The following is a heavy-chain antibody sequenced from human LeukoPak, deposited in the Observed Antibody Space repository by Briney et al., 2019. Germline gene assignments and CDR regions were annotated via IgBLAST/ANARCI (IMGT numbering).Heavy chain of an antibody. CDR3: AKDQLRYFDWLSQLDY. J-gene: IGHJ4*02. V-gene: IGHV3-23*01. CDR2: ISGSGGST. Sequence: PGGSLRLSCAASGFTFSSYAMSWVRQAPGKGLEWVSAISGSGGSTYYADSVKGRFTISRDNSENTLYLQMNSLRAEDTAVYYRAKDQLRYFDWLSQLDYWGQGTLVTVSS. D-gene: IGHD3-9*01. CDR1: GFTFSSYA.